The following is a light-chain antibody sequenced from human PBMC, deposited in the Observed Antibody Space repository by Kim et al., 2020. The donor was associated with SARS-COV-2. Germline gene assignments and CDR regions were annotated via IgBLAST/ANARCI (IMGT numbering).Light chain of an antibody. J-gene: IGLJ2*01. CDR3: QVWDSSTV. CDR1: NIGSKN. V-gene: IGLV3-9*01. CDR2: RDS. Sequence: SVALGPTARITCGGNNIGSKNVHWYQQKPGQAPVLVIYRDSNRPSGIPERFSGSNSGNTATLTSSRAQAGDEADYYCQVWDSSTVFGGGTQLTVL.